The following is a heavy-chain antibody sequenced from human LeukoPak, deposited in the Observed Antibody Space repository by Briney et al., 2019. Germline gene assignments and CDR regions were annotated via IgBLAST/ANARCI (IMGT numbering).Heavy chain of an antibody. CDR2: IYSGGST. CDR1: GFTVSSNY. CDR3: AREGQYYDSSGSFDY. Sequence: TGGSLRLSCAASGFTVSSNYMSWVRQAPGKGLEWVSVIYSGGSTYYADSVKGRFTISRDNSKNTLYLQMNSLRAEDTAVYYCAREGQYYDSSGSFDYWGQGTLVTVSS. D-gene: IGHD3-22*01. V-gene: IGHV3-53*01. J-gene: IGHJ4*02.